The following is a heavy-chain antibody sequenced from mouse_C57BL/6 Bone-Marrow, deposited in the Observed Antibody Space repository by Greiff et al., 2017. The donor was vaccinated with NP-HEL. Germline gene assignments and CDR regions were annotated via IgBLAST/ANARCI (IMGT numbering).Heavy chain of an antibody. CDR2: IYPGSGST. CDR1: GYTFTSYW. D-gene: IGHD1-1*01. Sequence: QVQLQQPGAELVKPGASVKISCKASGYTFTSYWITWVKQRPGQGLEWIGDIYPGSGSTNYNEKFKRKATLTVDTSSSTAYMQLSSLTSEDSAVYSCARAWLGGSTTVVAPYWYFDGWGTVTTVTVAS. J-gene: IGHJ1*03. V-gene: IGHV1-55*01. CDR3: ARAWLGGSTTVVAPYWYFDG.